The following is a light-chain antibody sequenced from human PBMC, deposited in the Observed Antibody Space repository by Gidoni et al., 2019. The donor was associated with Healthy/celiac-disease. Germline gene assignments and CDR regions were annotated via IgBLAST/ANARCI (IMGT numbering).Light chain of an antibody. CDR2: EVS. CDR1: SSDVGSYNL. V-gene: IGLV2-23*02. Sequence: QSALTQPGSVSGSPGQSITISCTGTSSDVGSYNLVSWYQQHPGKAPKLMIYEVSKRPSGVSNRFSCSKSGNTASLTISGLQAEDEADYYCCSYAGSVVFGGGTKLTVL. J-gene: IGLJ2*01. CDR3: CSYAGSVV.